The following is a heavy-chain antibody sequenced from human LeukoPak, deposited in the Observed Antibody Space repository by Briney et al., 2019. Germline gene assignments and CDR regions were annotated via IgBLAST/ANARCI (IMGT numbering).Heavy chain of an antibody. CDR2: INHSGST. Sequence: PSETLSHTCTVSGGSISSYYWSWIRQPAGKGLEWIGEINHSGSTNYNPSLKSRVTISVDTSKNQFSLKLSSVTAADTAVYYCARGASIAVADYWGQGTLVTVSS. V-gene: IGHV4-34*01. D-gene: IGHD6-19*01. CDR3: ARGASIAVADY. J-gene: IGHJ4*02. CDR1: GGSISSYY.